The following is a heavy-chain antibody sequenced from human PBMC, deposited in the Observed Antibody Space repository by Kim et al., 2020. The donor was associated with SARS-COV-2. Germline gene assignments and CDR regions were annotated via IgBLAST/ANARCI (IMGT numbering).Heavy chain of an antibody. CDR1: GFTFSSYG. J-gene: IGHJ6*02. CDR2: IWYDGSNK. D-gene: IGHD2-2*01. V-gene: IGHV3-33*06. CDR3: AKAPFWWSCCSSTSCYHYYYYGMDV. Sequence: GGSLRLSCAASGFTFSSYGMHWVRQAPGKGLEWVAVIWYDGSNKYYADSVKGRFTISRDNSKNTLYLQMNSLRAEDTAVYYCAKAPFWWSCCSSTSCYHYYYYGMDVWGRGTTVTVSS.